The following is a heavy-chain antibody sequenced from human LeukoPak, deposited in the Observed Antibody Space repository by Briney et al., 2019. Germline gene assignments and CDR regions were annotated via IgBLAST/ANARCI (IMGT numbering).Heavy chain of an antibody. J-gene: IGHJ4*02. CDR1: GGSFSGYY. CDR2: INHSGST. Sequence: SETLSLTCAVYGGSFSGYYWSWIRQPPGKGLEWIGVINHSGSTNYNPSLKSRVTISVDTSKNQFSLKLSSVTAADTAVYYCAREPIGYCTNGVCYTFDYWGQGTLVTVSS. V-gene: IGHV4-34*01. D-gene: IGHD2-8*01. CDR3: AREPIGYCTNGVCYTFDY.